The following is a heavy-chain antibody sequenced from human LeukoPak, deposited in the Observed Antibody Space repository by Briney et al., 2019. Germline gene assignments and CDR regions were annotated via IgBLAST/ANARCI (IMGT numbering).Heavy chain of an antibody. CDR3: AALGDSIY. Sequence: PGGSLRLSCADSGFAFSSYDMQWVRQVSGKGLEWVSAIGHAGDTYYADSVKGRFTISREDAKNYFFLQMNSLRAGDTAVYFCAALGDSIYWGQGTLVTVSS. V-gene: IGHV3-13*01. CDR2: IGHAGDT. D-gene: IGHD1-26*01. CDR1: GFAFSSYD. J-gene: IGHJ4*02.